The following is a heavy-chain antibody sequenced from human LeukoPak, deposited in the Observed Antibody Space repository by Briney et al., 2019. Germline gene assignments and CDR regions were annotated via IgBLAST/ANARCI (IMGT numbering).Heavy chain of an antibody. CDR1: GFTFSSYA. CDR3: ARDRVTGTTAVSDY. J-gene: IGHJ4*02. V-gene: IGHV3-23*01. CDR2: ISGSGGST. D-gene: IGHD1-20*01. Sequence: PGGSLRLSCVPSGFTFSSYAMSWVRQAPGKGLEWVSSISGSGGSTHYADSVKGRFTISRDKTKNTLYLQMNSLRAEDTAVYYCARDRVTGTTAVSDYWGQGTLVTVSS.